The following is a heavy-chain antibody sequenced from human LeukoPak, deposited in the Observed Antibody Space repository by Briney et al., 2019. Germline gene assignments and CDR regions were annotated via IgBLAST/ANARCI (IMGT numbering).Heavy chain of an antibody. CDR1: GGTFSTYA. V-gene: IGHV1-69*05. CDR3: ARDTAAAAFDY. Sequence: SVKVSCTASGGTFSTYAISWVRQAPGQGLEWMGRIIPIFGTANYAQKFQGRVTITTDESTSTAYMELSSLRSEDTAVYYCARDTAAAAFDYWGQGTLVTVSS. D-gene: IGHD6-13*01. J-gene: IGHJ4*02. CDR2: IIPIFGTA.